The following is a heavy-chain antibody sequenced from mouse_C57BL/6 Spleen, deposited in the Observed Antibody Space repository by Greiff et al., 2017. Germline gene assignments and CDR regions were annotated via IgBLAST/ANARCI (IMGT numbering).Heavy chain of an antibody. CDR3: APELNPYAMDY. CDR2: IHPSDSDT. V-gene: IGHV1-74*01. J-gene: IGHJ4*01. CDR1: GYTFTSYW. Sequence: QVQLQQPGAELVKPGASVKVSCKASGYTFTSYWMHWVKQRPGQGLEWIGRIHPSDSDTNYNQKFKGKATLTVDKSSSTAYMQLSRLTSEDSAVYYCAPELNPYAMDYWGQGTSVTVSS. D-gene: IGHD1-1*01.